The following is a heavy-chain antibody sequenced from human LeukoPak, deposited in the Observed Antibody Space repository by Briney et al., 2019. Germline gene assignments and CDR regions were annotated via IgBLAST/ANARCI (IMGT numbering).Heavy chain of an antibody. Sequence: ASVTVSFMSCVYTFTNYAMHWLRQAPGQRLEGMGWINAGNGNTKYSQEFQGRVTITRDTSESTAYMELSSLRSEDMAVYYCARDPNSGSYYFDYWGQGTLVTVSS. D-gene: IGHD1-26*01. CDR2: INAGNGNT. CDR3: ARDPNSGSYYFDY. CDR1: VYTFTNYA. J-gene: IGHJ4*02. V-gene: IGHV1-3*03.